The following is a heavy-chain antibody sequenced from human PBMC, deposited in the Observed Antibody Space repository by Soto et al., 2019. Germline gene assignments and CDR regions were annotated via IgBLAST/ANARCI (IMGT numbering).Heavy chain of an antibody. CDR1: GFTFSSYG. D-gene: IGHD3-10*01. Sequence: PGGSLRLSCAASGFTFSSYGMHWVRQAPGKGLEWEAVISYDGSNKYYADSVKGRFTISRDNSKNTLYLQMNSLRAEDTAVYYCAKEFLRLAEYYFDCWGQGTLVTLSP. J-gene: IGHJ4*02. V-gene: IGHV3-30*18. CDR2: ISYDGSNK. CDR3: AKEFLRLAEYYFDC.